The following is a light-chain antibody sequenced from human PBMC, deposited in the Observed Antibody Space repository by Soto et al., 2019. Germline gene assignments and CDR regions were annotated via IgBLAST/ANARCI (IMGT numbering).Light chain of an antibody. Sequence: QSDLTQPASLSGSPGQSITLSCTGTSSDIGRYDFVSWYQQRPATAPKLLIYEVTHRPSGVSNRFSGSKSGSTASLTISGLQAGDEADYYCSSYISNNTPYVFGTGTKVTVL. V-gene: IGLV2-14*01. CDR1: SSDIGRYDF. J-gene: IGLJ1*01. CDR3: SSYISNNTPYV. CDR2: EVT.